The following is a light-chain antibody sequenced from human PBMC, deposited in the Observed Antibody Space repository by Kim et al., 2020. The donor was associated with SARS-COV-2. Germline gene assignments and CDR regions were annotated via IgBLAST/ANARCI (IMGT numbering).Light chain of an antibody. Sequence: LVMTQTPLSLSVTPGQPASISCKSSQSLLHSDGETYLYWYLQKPGQSPQLLIYKVSSRFSGVPDRFSGSGSGTDFTLKISRVEAEDVGVYYCMQGIHLPLTFGGGTKVDIK. CDR3: MQGIHLPLT. CDR2: KVS. V-gene: IGKV2-29*02. J-gene: IGKJ4*01. CDR1: QSLLHSDGETY.